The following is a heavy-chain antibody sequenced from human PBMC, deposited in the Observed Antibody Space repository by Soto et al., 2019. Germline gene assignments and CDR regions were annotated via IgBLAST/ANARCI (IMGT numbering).Heavy chain of an antibody. CDR1: GYTFTSYA. J-gene: IGHJ4*02. V-gene: IGHV1-3*01. D-gene: IGHD3-22*01. Sequence: ASVKVSCKASGYTFTSYAMHWVRRAPGQRPEWMGWINAGNGNTKYSQNFQGRVTITRDTSASTAYMELSSLRSEDTAVYYCAREYDSSGYFFDYWGQGTLVTVSS. CDR2: INAGNGNT. CDR3: AREYDSSGYFFDY.